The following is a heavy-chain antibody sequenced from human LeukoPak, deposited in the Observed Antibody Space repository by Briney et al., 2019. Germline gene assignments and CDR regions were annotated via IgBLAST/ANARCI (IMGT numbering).Heavy chain of an antibody. CDR3: AGGHSSGYYPIDY. CDR2: ISSSSSYI. CDR1: GFTFSSYN. J-gene: IGHJ4*02. V-gene: IGHV3-21*01. D-gene: IGHD3-22*01. Sequence: GGSLRLSCAASGFTFSSYNMNWVRQAPGKGLEWVSSISSSSSYIYYADSVKGRFTISRDNARNSLYLQMNSLRVEDTAVYYCAGGHSSGYYPIDYWGQGTLVTVSS.